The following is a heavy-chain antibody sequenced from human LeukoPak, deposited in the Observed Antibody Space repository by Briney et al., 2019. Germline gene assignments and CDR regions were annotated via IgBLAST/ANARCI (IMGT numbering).Heavy chain of an antibody. CDR3: ARDSGTIFGVVGYFDY. J-gene: IGHJ4*02. CDR2: IYYSGST. V-gene: IGHV4-59*01. D-gene: IGHD3-3*01. Sequence: SETLSLTCTVSGGSISSYYWGWIRQPPGKGLEWIGYIYYSGSTNYNPSLKSRVTISVDTSKNQFSLKLSSVTAADTAVYYCARDSGTIFGVVGYFDYWGQGTLVTVSS. CDR1: GGSISSYY.